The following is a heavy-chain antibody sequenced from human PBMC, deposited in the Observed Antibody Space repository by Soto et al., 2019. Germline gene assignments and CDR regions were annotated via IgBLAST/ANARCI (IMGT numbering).Heavy chain of an antibody. V-gene: IGHV4-61*01. CDR2: IYYAGGT. CDR3: ARVLPGIAAADDAFDV. CDR1: GDSVISATYY. J-gene: IGHJ3*01. Sequence: QVQLQESGPGLVKPSETLSLTCTVSGDSVISATYYWIWIRQPPGKGLERIGYIYYAGGTTYNSSLKSRVTISTDTSMSHLSLQLTSETHADTAVYYCARVLPGIAAADDAFDVWGQGTMVTVSS. D-gene: IGHD6-13*01.